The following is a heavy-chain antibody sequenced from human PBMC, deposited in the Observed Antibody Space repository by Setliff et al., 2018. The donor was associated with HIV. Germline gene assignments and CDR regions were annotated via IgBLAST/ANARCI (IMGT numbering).Heavy chain of an antibody. J-gene: IGHJ5*01. Sequence: GGSLRLSCAASGFTFNNAWMSWVRQAPGKGLEWVGRIKSKADGGTTDYVAPVKGRFTISRDDSRNTLYLQMHSLKTEDTGVYYCTTGGYDGIIDSWGHGTLVTVSS. CDR1: GFTFNNAW. CDR3: TTGGYDGIIDS. V-gene: IGHV3-15*01. CDR2: IKSKADGGTT. D-gene: IGHD5-12*01.